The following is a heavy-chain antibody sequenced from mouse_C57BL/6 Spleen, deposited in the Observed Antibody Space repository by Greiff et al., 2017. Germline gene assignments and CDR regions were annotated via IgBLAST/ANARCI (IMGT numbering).Heavy chain of an antibody. CDR1: GYSFSSYW. J-gene: IGHJ2*01. D-gene: IGHD4-1*01. CDR2: FYPGDGDT. Sequence: VQLQQSGAELVKPGASVKISCKASGYSFSSYWMNWVKQRLGKGLEGIGQFYPGDGDTNYNGKFKGKAPLTADKSSSTAYMQLSSLTTEDSAVYFFARGGTSGYWDYWGQGTTLTVSS. V-gene: IGHV1-80*01. CDR3: ARGGTSGYWDY.